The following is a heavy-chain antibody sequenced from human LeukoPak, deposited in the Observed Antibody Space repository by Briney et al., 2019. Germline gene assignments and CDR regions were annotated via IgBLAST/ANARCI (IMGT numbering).Heavy chain of an antibody. J-gene: IGHJ6*02. Sequence: LRASVKVSCKASGYTLTSYYMHWVRQAPGQGLEWVGIINPSGGSTSYAQKFQGRVTMTRDTSTSTVYMELSSLRSEDTAVYYCARDNTIFGAPMDVWGQGTTVTVSS. V-gene: IGHV1-46*01. D-gene: IGHD3-3*01. CDR3: ARDNTIFGAPMDV. CDR1: GYTLTSYY. CDR2: INPSGGST.